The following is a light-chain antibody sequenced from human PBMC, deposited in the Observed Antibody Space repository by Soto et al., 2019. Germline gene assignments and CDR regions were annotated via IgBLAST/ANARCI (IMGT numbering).Light chain of an antibody. CDR1: QSVSSN. V-gene: IGKV3-15*01. J-gene: IGKJ5*01. CDR2: GAS. CDR3: QQRSNWPRIT. Sequence: EIVMTQSPATLSVSPGERATLSCRASQSVSSNLAWYQQKPGQATRLIIYGASTRATGIPARFSGSGSGTEFTLTISSLQSEDFAVYYCQQRSNWPRITFGQGTRLEIK.